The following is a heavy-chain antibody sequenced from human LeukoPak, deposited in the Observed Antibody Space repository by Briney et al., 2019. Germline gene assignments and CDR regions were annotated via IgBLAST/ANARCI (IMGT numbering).Heavy chain of an antibody. CDR2: IIPLFGSA. V-gene: IGHV1-69*01. Sequence: SVKVSCKASGGTFSSYTIAWVRQAPGQGLEWLAGIIPLFGSANYAQKFQGRVTITADESTSTAYMELSSLRSEDTAVYYCATPPTGTTTTGEFYFDSWGQGTLVTVSA. CDR3: ATPPTGTTTTGEFYFDS. J-gene: IGHJ4*02. D-gene: IGHD1-1*01. CDR1: GGTFSSYT.